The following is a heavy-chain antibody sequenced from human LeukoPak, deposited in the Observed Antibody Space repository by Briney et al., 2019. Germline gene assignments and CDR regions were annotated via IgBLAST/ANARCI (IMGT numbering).Heavy chain of an antibody. V-gene: IGHV4-39*01. J-gene: IGHJ4*02. CDR1: GASISGSRFH. CDR3: ARQGYISMYLDN. Sequence: SETLSLTCTVSGASISGSRFHWGWIRQPPGKGPEWIGSIHYSGNTNYNPSLKSRVTVSVDTSKNQFSLRLYSVTATDTAVYYCARQGYISMYLDNWGLGALVTVSS. D-gene: IGHD6-13*01. CDR2: IHYSGNT.